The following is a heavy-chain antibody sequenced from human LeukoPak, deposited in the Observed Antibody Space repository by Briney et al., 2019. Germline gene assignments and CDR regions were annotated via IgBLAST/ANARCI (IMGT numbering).Heavy chain of an antibody. V-gene: IGHV3-30*02. J-gene: IGHJ4*02. CDR3: ARGSSSSWYVGYFDY. CDR1: GFTFTYYA. CDR2: IRYDGTNK. Sequence: AGGSLRLSCAASGFTFTYYAIHWVRQAPGKGLEWVAFIRYDGTNKNYADSVKGRFTISRDNSKNTLYLQMNSLRAEDTAVYYCARGSSSSWYVGYFDYWGQGTLVTVSS. D-gene: IGHD6-13*01.